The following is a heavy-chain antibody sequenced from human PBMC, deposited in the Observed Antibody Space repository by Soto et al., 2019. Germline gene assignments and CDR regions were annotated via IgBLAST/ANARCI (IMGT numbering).Heavy chain of an antibody. J-gene: IGHJ6*03. CDR3: ARYCSGSSRMFYYYYYYMDV. D-gene: IGHD3-10*01. Sequence: GGSLRLSCAASGFTFSSYAMSWVRQAPGKGLEWVSAISGSGGSTYYEDSVKGRFTISRDNSKNTLYLQMNSLRAEDAAVYYSARYCSGSSRMFYYYYYYMDVWGKGTTVTVSS. CDR1: GFTFSSYA. V-gene: IGHV3-23*01. CDR2: ISGSGGST.